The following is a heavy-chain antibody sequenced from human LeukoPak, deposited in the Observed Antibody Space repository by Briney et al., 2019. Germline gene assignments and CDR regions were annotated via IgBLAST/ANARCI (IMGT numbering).Heavy chain of an antibody. CDR2: ISAYNGNT. Sequence: ASVKVSCKASGYTFTSYGISWVRQAPGQGLEWMGWISAYNGNTNYAQKLQGRVTMTTDTSTSTAYMELRSLRSDDTAVYYCARVSSSSWFGYYYYYGMDVWGQGTTVTVSS. CDR3: ARVSSSSWFGYYYYYGMDV. CDR1: GYTFTSYG. V-gene: IGHV1-18*01. D-gene: IGHD6-13*01. J-gene: IGHJ6*02.